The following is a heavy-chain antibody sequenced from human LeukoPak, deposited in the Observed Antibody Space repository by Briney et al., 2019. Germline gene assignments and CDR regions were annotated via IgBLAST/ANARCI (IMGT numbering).Heavy chain of an antibody. D-gene: IGHD2-15*01. CDR2: IYTSGIT. CDR3: ARGNRLGISGGSYNWFDP. V-gene: IGHV4-4*07. Sequence: SETLSLTCTVSGDSISSYYWSWIRQPAGKGLEWIGRIYTSGITNYNPSLKSRVTMSVDTSKNQFSLKLISVTAADTAVYYCARGNRLGISGGSYNWFDPWGQETLVTVSS. J-gene: IGHJ5*02. CDR1: GDSISSYY.